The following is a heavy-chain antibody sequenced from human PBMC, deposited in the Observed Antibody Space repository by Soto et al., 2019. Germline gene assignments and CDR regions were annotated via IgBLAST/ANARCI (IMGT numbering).Heavy chain of an antibody. CDR1: GFTFDGYA. J-gene: IGHJ4*02. CDR2: ISWNGDNV. V-gene: IGHV3-9*01. D-gene: IGHD3-22*01. Sequence: GGSLRLSCATSGFTFDGYAMHWVRQAPGKGLEWVSGISWNGDNVGYADSVEGRFTISRDNAKKSLNLQMNSLRHEDTALYFCVKDYNPHDYDNSGHLASWGQGTSVTVSS. CDR3: VKDYNPHDYDNSGHLAS.